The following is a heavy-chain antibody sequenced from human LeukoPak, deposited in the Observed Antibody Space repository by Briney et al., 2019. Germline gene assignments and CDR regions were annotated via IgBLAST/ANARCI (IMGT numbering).Heavy chain of an antibody. J-gene: IGHJ4*02. CDR3: ARHYRGAVTEYHFDY. CDR2: IYDRGST. V-gene: IGHV4-59*08. D-gene: IGHD6-19*01. CDR1: GVAISSYY. Sequence: KPSGTPSPTCAVSGVAISSYYWGWIPQPPGKGLEWVGDIYDRGSTKYNPSLKSRVAVSVDTSKNQFSLKLSSVTAADTAVYYCARHYRGAVTEYHFDYWGQGTLVTVSS.